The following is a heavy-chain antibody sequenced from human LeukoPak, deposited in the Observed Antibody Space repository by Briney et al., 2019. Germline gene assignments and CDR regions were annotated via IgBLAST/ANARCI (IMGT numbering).Heavy chain of an antibody. J-gene: IGHJ4*02. CDR1: GFTFSNYW. CDR3: ASFAGY. CDR2: VKQEGFEK. Sequence: GGSLRLSCVASGFTFSNYWMSWVRQAPGKGLEWVANVKQEGFEKYYVDSVEGRFTISRDNAKNTLYLQMNSLRAEDTAVYYCASFAGYWGQGTLVTVSS. D-gene: IGHD2-21*01. V-gene: IGHV3-7*02.